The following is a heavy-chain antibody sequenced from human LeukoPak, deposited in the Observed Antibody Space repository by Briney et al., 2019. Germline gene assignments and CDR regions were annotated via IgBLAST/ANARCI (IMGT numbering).Heavy chain of an antibody. CDR1: GFTFNSYS. Sequence: PGGSLRLSCGASGFTFNSYSMNWVRQAPGKGLEWVSYISSSTSRIYYADSVKGRFTISRDSARRSLFLQMNSLRDEDTAVYYCARDIHWAFDYWSQGTLVTDSS. J-gene: IGHJ4*02. CDR2: ISSSTSRI. CDR3: ARDIHWAFDY. D-gene: IGHD7-27*01. V-gene: IGHV3-48*02.